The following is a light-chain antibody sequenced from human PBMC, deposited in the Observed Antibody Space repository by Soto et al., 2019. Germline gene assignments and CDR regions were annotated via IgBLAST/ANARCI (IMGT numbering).Light chain of an antibody. J-gene: IGLJ1*01. CDR1: SSDVGGYNY. V-gene: IGLV2-14*01. CDR2: EDS. Sequence: QSALTQPASVSGSPGQSITISCTGTSSDVGGYNYVSWYQQHPGKAPKLMVYEDSNQPSGVSNRFSGSKSGNTASLPISGLQAEDDADYYCSSYTSSSTYVFGTGTKLTVL. CDR3: SSYTSSSTYV.